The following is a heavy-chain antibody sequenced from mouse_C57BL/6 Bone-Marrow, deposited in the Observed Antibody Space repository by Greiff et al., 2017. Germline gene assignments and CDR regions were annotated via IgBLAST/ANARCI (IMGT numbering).Heavy chain of an antibody. V-gene: IGHV1-50*01. D-gene: IGHD3-2*02. CDR2: IDPSDSYT. J-gene: IGHJ3*01. CDR3: VTSQATAWFAY. CDR1: GYTFTSYW. Sequence: VQLQQPGAELVKPGASVKLSCKASGYTFTSYWMQWVKQRPGQGLEWIGEIDPSDSYTNYNQKFKGQATLTVDTSSSTAYMQLSSLTSEDSAVYYCVTSQATAWFAYWGQGTRVTVSA.